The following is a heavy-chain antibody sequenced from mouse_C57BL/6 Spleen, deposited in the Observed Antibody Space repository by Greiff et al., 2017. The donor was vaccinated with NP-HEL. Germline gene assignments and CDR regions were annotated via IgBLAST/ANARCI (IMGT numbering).Heavy chain of an antibody. CDR2: ISYDGSN. CDR3: ARSYYSNYEGYFDV. J-gene: IGHJ1*03. D-gene: IGHD2-5*01. Sequence: VQLKESGPGLVKPSQSLSLTCSVTGYSITSGYYWNWIRQFPGNKLEWMGYISYDGSNNYNPSLKNRISITRDTSKNQFFLKLNSVTTEDTATYYCARSYYSNYEGYFDVWGTGTTVTVSS. CDR1: GYSITSGYY. V-gene: IGHV3-6*01.